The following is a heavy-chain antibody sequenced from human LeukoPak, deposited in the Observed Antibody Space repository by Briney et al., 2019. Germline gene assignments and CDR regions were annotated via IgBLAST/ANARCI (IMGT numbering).Heavy chain of an antibody. V-gene: IGHV1-2*06. D-gene: IGHD4-11*01. Sequence: ASVKVSCKASGYTFTGYYVNWVRQAPGQGLEWMGRINPNSGGTKYAQKFQGRVTMTRDTSISTAYMELSRLRSDDTAVYYCAREDSNPKYDYYYGMDVWGQGTTVTVSS. CDR2: INPNSGGT. J-gene: IGHJ6*02. CDR1: GYTFTGYY. CDR3: AREDSNPKYDYYYGMDV.